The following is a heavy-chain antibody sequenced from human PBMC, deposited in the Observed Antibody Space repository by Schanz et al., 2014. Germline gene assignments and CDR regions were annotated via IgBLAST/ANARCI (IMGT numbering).Heavy chain of an antibody. CDR2: ISSSGSYI. CDR3: ARAHGNNWYGKGLDY. D-gene: IGHD1-1*01. J-gene: IGHJ4*02. V-gene: IGHV3-21*01. CDR1: GFTFSSYS. Sequence: EVQLVESGGGLVKPGGSLRLSCAASGFTFSSYSMNWVRQAPGKGLEWVSSISSSGSYIHYADSVKGRFTISRDNAKNTLYLQMNSLRADDTAVYFCARAHGNNWYGKGLDYWGQGTQVTVSS.